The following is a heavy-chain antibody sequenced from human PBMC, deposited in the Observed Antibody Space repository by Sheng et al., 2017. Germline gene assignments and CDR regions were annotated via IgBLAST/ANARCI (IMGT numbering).Heavy chain of an antibody. D-gene: IGHD6-19*01. CDR3: ASLRRSSGWYHAFDI. CDR2: ISSSSSYI. Sequence: EVQLVESGGRPGQAWGGPLRLSCAASGFTFSSYSMNWVRQAPGKVLEWVSSISSSSSYIYYADSVKGRFTISRDNAKNSLYLQMNSLRAEDTAVYYCASLRRSSGWYHAFDIWGQGTMVTVSS. J-gene: IGHJ3*02. V-gene: IGHV3-21*01. CDR1: GFTFSSYS.